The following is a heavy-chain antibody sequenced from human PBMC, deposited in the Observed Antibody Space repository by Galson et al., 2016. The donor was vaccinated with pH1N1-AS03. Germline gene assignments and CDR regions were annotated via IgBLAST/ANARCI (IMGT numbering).Heavy chain of an antibody. Sequence: SLRLSCAVSGFSISSGAMTWVRQAPGKGLEWVATINKDEDKRYYMGSVKGRCTISRDNVRNSLYLQMNSLRDEDTGVYFCARWSNNWDSAIDYWGQGTLVTVSS. D-gene: IGHD1-1*01. CDR3: ARWSNNWDSAIDY. J-gene: IGHJ4*02. CDR2: INKDEDKR. CDR1: GFSISSGA. V-gene: IGHV3-7*01.